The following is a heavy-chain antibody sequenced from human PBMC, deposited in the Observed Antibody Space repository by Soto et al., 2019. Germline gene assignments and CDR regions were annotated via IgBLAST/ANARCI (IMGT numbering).Heavy chain of an antibody. D-gene: IGHD1-26*01. J-gene: IGHJ6*02. Sequence: LSLTCTVSGGSISSHYWSWVRQAPGKGLEWIGHIYYRGSTSYNPSLRSRSTISVDTSNNQFSLKLNSVTTADTAVYYCARDGREASGMDVWGQGTKVTDSS. CDR2: IYYRGST. CDR1: GGSISSHY. V-gene: IGHV4-59*11. CDR3: ARDGREASGMDV.